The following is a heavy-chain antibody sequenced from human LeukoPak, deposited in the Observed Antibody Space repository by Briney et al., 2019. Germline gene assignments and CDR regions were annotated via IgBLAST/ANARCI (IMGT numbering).Heavy chain of an antibody. Sequence: GGSLRLSCAASGFTFSSYSMNWVRQAPGKGLEWVSSISSSSSYIYYADSVKGRFTISRDNAKNSLYLQMNSLRAEDTAVYYCARDRLYSSSSEDYWGQGTLVTVSS. J-gene: IGHJ4*02. CDR2: ISSSSSYI. D-gene: IGHD6-6*01. V-gene: IGHV3-21*04. CDR1: GFTFSSYS. CDR3: ARDRLYSSSSEDY.